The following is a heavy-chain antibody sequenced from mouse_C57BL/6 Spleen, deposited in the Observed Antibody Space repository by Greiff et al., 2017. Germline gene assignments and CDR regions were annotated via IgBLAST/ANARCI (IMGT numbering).Heavy chain of an antibody. CDR1: GFTFSSYT. D-gene: IGHD1-1*01. CDR3: ARRGGSRNYAMDY. CDR2: ISGGGGNT. J-gene: IGHJ4*01. Sequence: EVKVEESGGGLVKPGGSLKLSCAASGFTFSSYTMSWVRQTPEKRLEWVATISGGGGNTYYPDSVKGRFTISRDNAKNTLYLQMSSLRSEDTALYYCARRGGSRNYAMDYWGQGTSVTVSS. V-gene: IGHV5-9*01.